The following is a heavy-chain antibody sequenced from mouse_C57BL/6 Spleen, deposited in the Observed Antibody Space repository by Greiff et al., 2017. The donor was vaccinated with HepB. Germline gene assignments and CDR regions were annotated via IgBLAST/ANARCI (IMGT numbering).Heavy chain of an antibody. CDR3: TWDDAMDY. CDR2: IDPETGGT. D-gene: IGHD4-1*01. J-gene: IGHJ4*01. Sequence: QVQLQQSGAELVRPGASVTLSCKASGYTFTDYELHWVKQTPVHGLEWIGAIDPETGGTAYNQKFKGKAILTADKSSSTAYMELRSLTSEDSAVYYCTWDDAMDYWGQGTSVTVSS. CDR1: GYTFTDYE. V-gene: IGHV1-15*01.